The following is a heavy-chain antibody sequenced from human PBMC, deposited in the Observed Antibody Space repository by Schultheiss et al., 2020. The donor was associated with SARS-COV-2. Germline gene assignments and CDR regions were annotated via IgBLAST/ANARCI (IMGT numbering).Heavy chain of an antibody. CDR2: ISSDGTNK. V-gene: IGHV3-30*03. J-gene: IGHJ3*02. CDR1: GFTFSNYA. Sequence: GGSLRLSCAASGFTFSNYAMTWVRQAPGKGLERVAFISSDGTNKFYADSVKGRFTISRDNSKNSLYLQMNSLRAEDTAVYYCARKKDAFDIWGQGTMVTVSS. CDR3: ARKKDAFDI.